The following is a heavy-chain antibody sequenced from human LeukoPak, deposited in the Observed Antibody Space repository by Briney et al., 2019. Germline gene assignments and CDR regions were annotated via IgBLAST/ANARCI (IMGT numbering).Heavy chain of an antibody. CDR1: GGSISSSSYY. J-gene: IGHJ5*02. Sequence: SETLSLTCTVSGGSISSSSYYWGWIRQPPGKGLEWIGSIYYSGSTYYNPSLKSRVTISVDTSKNQFSLKLSSVTAADTAVYYCARAINSSGYYYARKVYNWFDPWGQGTLVTVSS. D-gene: IGHD3-22*01. V-gene: IGHV4-39*07. CDR2: IYYSGST. CDR3: ARAINSSGYYYARKVYNWFDP.